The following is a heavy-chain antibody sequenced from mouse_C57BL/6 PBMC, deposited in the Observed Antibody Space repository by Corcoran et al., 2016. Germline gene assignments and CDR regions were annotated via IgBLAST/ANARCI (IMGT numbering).Heavy chain of an antibody. V-gene: IGHV1-75*01. CDR3: ARWAGTGLFAY. D-gene: IGHD3-3*01. CDR1: GYTFTDYD. J-gene: IGHJ3*01. Sequence: QVQLQQSGPELVKPGASVKITCKASGYTFTDYDINWVKQGPGQGLEWLGWIFPGSGSTYYNEKFKGKTTLTVDKSSSTAYMLLSSLTSEDSAVYFCARWAGTGLFAYWGQGTLVTVSA. CDR2: IFPGSGST.